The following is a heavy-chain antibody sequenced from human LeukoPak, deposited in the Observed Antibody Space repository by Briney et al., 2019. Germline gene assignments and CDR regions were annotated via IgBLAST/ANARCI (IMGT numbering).Heavy chain of an antibody. Sequence: SVKVSCKASGGTFSSYTINWVRQAPGQGLEWMGRIITILGITNYAQNFQGRVTIRADKSTSTAYMELSDLGSEDTAVYYCATGTTTTTAGAFDIWGQGTMVTVSS. J-gene: IGHJ3*02. D-gene: IGHD4-17*01. CDR3: ATGTTTTTAGAFDI. CDR1: GGTFSSYT. V-gene: IGHV1-69*02. CDR2: IITILGIT.